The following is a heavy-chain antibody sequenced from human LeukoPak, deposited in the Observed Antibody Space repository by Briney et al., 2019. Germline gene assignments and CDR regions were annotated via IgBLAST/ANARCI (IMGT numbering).Heavy chain of an antibody. CDR3: ARARPGIAAPYYYGMDV. J-gene: IGHJ6*02. Sequence: SETLSLTCTVSGGSISSGGYYWSWIRQHPGKCLEWIGYIYYSGSTYYNPSLKSRVTISVDTSKNQFSLKLSSVTAADTAVYYCARARPGIAAPYYYGMDVWGQGTTVTVSS. V-gene: IGHV4-31*03. D-gene: IGHD6-13*01. CDR2: IYYSGST. CDR1: GGSISSGGYY.